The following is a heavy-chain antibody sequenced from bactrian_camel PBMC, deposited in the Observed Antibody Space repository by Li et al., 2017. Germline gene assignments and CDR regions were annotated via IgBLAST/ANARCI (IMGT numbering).Heavy chain of an antibody. V-gene: IGHV3S28*01. J-gene: IGHJ4*01. D-gene: IGHD3*01. CDR1: GYTYSVVY. Sequence: ESGGGSVQAGGSLRLSCHASGYTYSVVYMGWFPRAPVKGREGVTSIYSGGRSTHYSDSVKGRLTISQDVTKNTVCLQMNSLKPGDTAMYFCAVSPRYIRTNYCDIYQRQYGFWGQGTQVTVS. CDR3: AVSPRYIRTNYCDIYQRQYGF. CDR2: IYSGGRST.